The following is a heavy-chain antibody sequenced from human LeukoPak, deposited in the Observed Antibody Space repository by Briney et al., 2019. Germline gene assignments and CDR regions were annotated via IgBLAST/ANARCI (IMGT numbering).Heavy chain of an antibody. CDR3: AGEGRTYGMDV. Sequence: PSETLSLTCTVSGGSIGTYYWSWIRQPPGKGLEWIGYIYYSGSTNYNPSLKSRVTISVYTSKNQFSLKLNSMTAADTAVYYCAGEGRTYGMDVWGQGTTVTVSS. J-gene: IGHJ6*02. V-gene: IGHV4-59*13. CDR1: GGSIGTYY. CDR2: IYYSGST.